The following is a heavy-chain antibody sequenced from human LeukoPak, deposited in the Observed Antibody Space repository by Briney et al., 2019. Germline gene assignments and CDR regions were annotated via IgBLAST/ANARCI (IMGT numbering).Heavy chain of an antibody. V-gene: IGHV3-33*01. CDR2: IWYDGGNK. CDR3: ARSRTVAGPNWFDP. J-gene: IGHJ5*02. CDR1: GFTFSSYG. D-gene: IGHD6-19*01. Sequence: GRSLRLSCAASGFTFSSYGMHWVRQAPGKGLEWVAVIWYDGGNKYYADSVKGRFTISRDNSKNTLYLQMNSLRAEDTAVYYCARSRTVAGPNWFDPWGQGTLVTVSS.